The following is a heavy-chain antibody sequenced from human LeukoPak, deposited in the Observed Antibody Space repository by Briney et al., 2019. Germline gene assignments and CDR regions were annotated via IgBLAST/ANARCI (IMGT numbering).Heavy chain of an antibody. V-gene: IGHV1-18*01. CDR1: GYTFTSYG. J-gene: IGHJ4*02. CDR2: ISAYNGNT. D-gene: IGHD6-13*01. Sequence: ASVKVSCKASGYTFTSYGISWVRQAPGQGLEWMGWISAYNGNTNYAQKLQGRVTMTTDTSTSTAYMELRSLRSDDTAVYYCARDYGVGGSWYHFDYWGQGTLVTVSS. CDR3: ARDYGVGGSWYHFDY.